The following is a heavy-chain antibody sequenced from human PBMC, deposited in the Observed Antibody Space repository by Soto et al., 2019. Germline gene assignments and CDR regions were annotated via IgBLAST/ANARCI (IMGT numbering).Heavy chain of an antibody. V-gene: IGHV1-18*01. J-gene: IGHJ4*02. CDR2: ISAYNGNT. CDR3: AREYYDFWSGYRVYYFDY. CDR1: GYTFTSYG. D-gene: IGHD3-3*01. Sequence: ASVKVSCKASGYTFTSYGISWVRQAPGQGLEWMGWISAYNGNTNYAQKLQGRVTMTTDTSTSTAYMELRGLRSDDTAVYYCAREYYDFWSGYRVYYFDYRGQGTLVTVSS.